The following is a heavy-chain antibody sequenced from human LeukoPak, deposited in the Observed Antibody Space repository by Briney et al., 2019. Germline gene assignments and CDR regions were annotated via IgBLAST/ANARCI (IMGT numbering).Heavy chain of an antibody. CDR3: AKSTSDISWGELDF. J-gene: IGHJ4*02. D-gene: IGHD6-13*01. Sequence: NAGGSLRLSCAASGFTFSDYYMSWIRQAPGKGLEWVSYISSSGSTIYYADSVKGRFTISRDNAKNTLYLQMNSLRVEDTAIYYCAKSTSDISWGELDFWGQGTQVTVAS. CDR1: GFTFSDYY. V-gene: IGHV3-11*01. CDR2: ISSSGSTI.